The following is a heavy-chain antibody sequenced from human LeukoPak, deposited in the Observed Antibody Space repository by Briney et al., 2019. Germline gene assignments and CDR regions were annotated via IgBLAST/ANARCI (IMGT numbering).Heavy chain of an antibody. Sequence: GGSLRLSCAASGFTFSNAWMSWVRQAPGKGLEWVGRIKSKTDGGTTGYAAPVKGRFTISRDDSKNTLYLQMNSLKTEDTAVYYCTTERTVDYVGDYWGQGTLVTVSS. CDR1: GFTFSNAW. J-gene: IGHJ4*02. D-gene: IGHD4-23*01. CDR2: IKSKTDGGTT. CDR3: TTERTVDYVGDY. V-gene: IGHV3-15*01.